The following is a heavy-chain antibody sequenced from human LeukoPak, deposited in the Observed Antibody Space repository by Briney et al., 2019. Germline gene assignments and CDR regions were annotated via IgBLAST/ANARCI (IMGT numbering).Heavy chain of an antibody. J-gene: IGHJ5*02. CDR1: GFTFSSYG. D-gene: IGHD3-3*01. CDR3: ARDATLRFLEEGNWFDP. Sequence: GGSLRLSCAASGFTFSSYGMHWVRQAPGKGLEWVAVISYDGSNKYYANSVKGRFTISRDNSKNTLYLQMNSLRAEDTAVYYCARDATLRFLEEGNWFDPWGQGTLVTVSS. CDR2: ISYDGSNK. V-gene: IGHV3-30*03.